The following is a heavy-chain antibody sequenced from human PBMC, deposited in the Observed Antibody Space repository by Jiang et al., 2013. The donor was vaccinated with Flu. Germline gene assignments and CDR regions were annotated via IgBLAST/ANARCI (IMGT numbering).Heavy chain of an antibody. V-gene: IGHV5-10-1*01. D-gene: IGHD3-9*01. J-gene: IGHJ4*02. CDR2: IDPSDSQT. Sequence: WMGRIDPSDSQTHYSPSFQGHVTISADKSLSTAYLQWSSLKASDTAMFYCATHRRRNDILSGHYYWGQGTLVTVSS. CDR3: ATHRRRNDILSGHYY.